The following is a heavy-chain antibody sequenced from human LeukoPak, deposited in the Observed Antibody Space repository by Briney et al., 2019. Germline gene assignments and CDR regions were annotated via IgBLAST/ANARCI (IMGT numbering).Heavy chain of an antibody. J-gene: IGHJ4*02. V-gene: IGHV3-72*01. D-gene: IGHD3-9*01. CDR3: ARGDYDILTAYVGLDY. CDR2: SRNKAKSYTT. Sequence: GSLRLSCAASGFTFSDHYMDWVRQAPGKGLEWVGRSRNKAKSYTTEYAASVKGRFTISRDDSKNSLYLQMNSLKTEDTAVYYCARGDYDILTAYVGLDYWGQGILVTVSS. CDR1: GFTFSDHY.